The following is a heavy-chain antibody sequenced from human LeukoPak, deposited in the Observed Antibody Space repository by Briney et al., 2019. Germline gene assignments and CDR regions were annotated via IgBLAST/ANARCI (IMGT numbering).Heavy chain of an antibody. D-gene: IGHD6-19*01. V-gene: IGHV4-59*08. Sequence: PSETLSLTCTVSGGSISSYYWSWIRQPPGKGLEWIGYIYYSGSTNYNPSLKSRVTISVDTSKNQFSLKLSSVTAADTAVYYCARLNFGYSSDWYGSFDYWGQGTLVTVSS. CDR2: IYYSGST. J-gene: IGHJ4*02. CDR3: ARLNFGYSSDWYGSFDY. CDR1: GGSISSYY.